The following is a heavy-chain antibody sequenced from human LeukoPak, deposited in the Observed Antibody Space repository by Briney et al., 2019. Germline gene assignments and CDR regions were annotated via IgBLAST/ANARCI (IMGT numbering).Heavy chain of an antibody. D-gene: IGHD2-15*01. CDR2: ISSDASNQ. V-gene: IGHV3-30*18. J-gene: IGHJ4*02. CDR1: GFSFSTYG. CDR3: AKDGCSGGSCQADY. Sequence: VGSLRLACVASGFSFSTYGIHWVRQAPGKGLEWVAVISSDASNQYYTDSVKGRFAISRDNSRNTLSLQMNSLRYEDTAVYYCAKDGCSGGSCQADYWGQGTLVTVSS.